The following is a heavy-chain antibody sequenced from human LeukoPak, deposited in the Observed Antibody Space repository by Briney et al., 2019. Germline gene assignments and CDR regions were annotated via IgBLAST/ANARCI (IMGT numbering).Heavy chain of an antibody. J-gene: IGHJ5*02. V-gene: IGHV3-23*01. D-gene: IGHD2-2*01. CDR1: GFTFSNYR. CDR2: VSGRGGTT. CDR3: AKDQDIVVVPAAQYNWFDP. Sequence: GGSLRLSCAASGFTFSNYRMSWVRQAPGKGLEWVSVVSGRGGTTYYADSVKGRFTISRDNSKNTLYLQMNSLRDEDTAVYYCAKDQDIVVVPAAQYNWFDPWGQGTLVTVSS.